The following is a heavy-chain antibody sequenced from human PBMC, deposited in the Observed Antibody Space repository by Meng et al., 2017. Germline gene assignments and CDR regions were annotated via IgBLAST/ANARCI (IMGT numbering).Heavy chain of an antibody. CDR3: AREGGGYLSGDYVGWFDP. J-gene: IGHJ5*02. D-gene: IGHD4-17*01. Sequence: GSLRLSCAVYGGSFSGYYWSWIRQPPGKGLEWIGEINHSGSTNYNPSLKSRVTISVDTSKNQFSLKLSSVTAADTAVYYCAREGGGYLSGDYVGWFDPWGQGTLVTVSS. CDR1: GGSFSGYY. V-gene: IGHV4-34*01. CDR2: INHSGST.